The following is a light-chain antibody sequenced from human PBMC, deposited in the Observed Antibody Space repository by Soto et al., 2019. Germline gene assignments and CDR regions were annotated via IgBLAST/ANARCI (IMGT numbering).Light chain of an antibody. CDR1: TSDVGGYKY. CDR3: SSYADNNYV. V-gene: IGLV2-8*01. Sequence: QSALTQPPSASGSPGQSVTISCTGTTSDVGGYKYVSWYQHHPGKAPKLIIYEVSKRPSGVPDRFSGSKSGNTASLTVSGLQAEDEADYYCSSYADNNYVFGTGTKLTVL. CDR2: EVS. J-gene: IGLJ1*01.